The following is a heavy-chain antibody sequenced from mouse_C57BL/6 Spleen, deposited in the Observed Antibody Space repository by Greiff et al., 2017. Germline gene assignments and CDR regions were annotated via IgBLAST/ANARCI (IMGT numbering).Heavy chain of an antibody. J-gene: IGHJ2*01. V-gene: IGHV5-16*01. CDR3: ARESRYFDY. CDR1: GFTFSDYY. Sequence: EVKLVESEGGLVQPGSSMKLSCTASGFTFSDYYMAWVRQVPEKGLEWVANINYDGSSTYYLDSLKSRFIISRDNAKNILYLQMSSLKSEDTATYYCARESRYFDYWGQGTTLTVSS. CDR2: INYDGSST.